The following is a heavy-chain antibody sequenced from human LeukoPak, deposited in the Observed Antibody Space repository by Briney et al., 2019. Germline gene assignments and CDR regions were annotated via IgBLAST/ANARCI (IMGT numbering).Heavy chain of an antibody. CDR2: IYYSGST. D-gene: IGHD5-24*01. J-gene: IGHJ4*02. CDR3: ARESGRDGYKFDY. CDR1: GGSLSSYY. V-gene: IGHV4-59*01. Sequence: PSETLSLTCTVSGGSLSSYYWSWMRQPPGKGREWFGYIYYSGSTNYNPSLKSRVTISVDTYKNQFSLKLSSVTAADTAVYYWARESGRDGYKFDYWGQGTLVTVPS.